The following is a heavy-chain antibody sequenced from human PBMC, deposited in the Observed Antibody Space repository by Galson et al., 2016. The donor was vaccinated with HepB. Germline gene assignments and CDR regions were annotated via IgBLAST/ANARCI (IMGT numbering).Heavy chain of an antibody. Sequence: WIGSIYYSGTTYYNPSLKSRVTISVDTSKNQFSLKLSSVTAADTAVYYCARQYYYDSSAIDYWGQGTLVTVSS. J-gene: IGHJ4*02. CDR3: ARQYYYDSSAIDY. CDR2: IYYSGTT. V-gene: IGHV4-39*01. D-gene: IGHD3-22*01.